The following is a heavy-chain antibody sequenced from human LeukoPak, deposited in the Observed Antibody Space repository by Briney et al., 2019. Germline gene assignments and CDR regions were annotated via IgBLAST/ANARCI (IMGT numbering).Heavy chain of an antibody. Sequence: GESLKISSKGSGYRFTSYWIGWVRPMPGKGLEWMGIINPGYSDIRYSPSFQGQVTISADKSISTAYLQWSSLKASDTAIYYCARHDEGYSGYVTLDYWGQGTLVTVSS. CDR2: INPGYSDI. V-gene: IGHV5-51*01. D-gene: IGHD5-12*01. J-gene: IGHJ4*02. CDR3: ARHDEGYSGYVTLDY. CDR1: GYRFTSYW.